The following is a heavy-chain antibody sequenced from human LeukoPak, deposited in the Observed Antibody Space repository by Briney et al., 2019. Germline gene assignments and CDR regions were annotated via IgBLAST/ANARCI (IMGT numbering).Heavy chain of an antibody. CDR2: INHSGST. Sequence: PSETLSLTCAVYGGSFSGYYWSWLRQPPGKELEWIGEINHSGSTNYNPSLKSRVTISVDTSKNQFSLKLSSVTAADTAVYYCARHRGRIAAAGTLDYWGQGTLVTVSS. J-gene: IGHJ4*02. CDR1: GGSFSGYY. D-gene: IGHD6-13*01. V-gene: IGHV4-34*01. CDR3: ARHRGRIAAAGTLDY.